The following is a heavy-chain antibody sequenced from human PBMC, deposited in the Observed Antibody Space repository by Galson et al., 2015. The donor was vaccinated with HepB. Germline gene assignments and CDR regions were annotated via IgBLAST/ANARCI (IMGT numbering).Heavy chain of an antibody. V-gene: IGHV3-23*01. D-gene: IGHD6-13*01. CDR3: AKCSGSNWFVPHHFDS. Sequence: SLRLSCAASGFNFANYVMNWVRQAPGKGLEGVSSISGSGGSTYYRGSFKGRFTISRDNSKNTVYLQMKSLRADDTAVYYCAKCSGSNWFVPHHFDSWGQGTLVTVSS. J-gene: IGHJ4*02. CDR2: ISGSGGST. CDR1: GFNFANYV.